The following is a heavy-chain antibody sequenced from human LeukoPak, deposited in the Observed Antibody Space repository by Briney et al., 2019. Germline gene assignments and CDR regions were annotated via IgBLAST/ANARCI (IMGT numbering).Heavy chain of an antibody. D-gene: IGHD2-8*01. J-gene: IGHJ5*02. CDR3: AGYHQWFLNDR. CDR2: IYPGETA. Sequence: SETLSLTCAVSDGSFSNYYWSWFRQSPGEGLERIAEIYPGETAKYNPSLWSRVTISADTSKSQFSLRLSSVTAADTAVYYCAGYHQWFLNDRWGQGTLVTVSS. V-gene: IGHV4-34*01. CDR1: DGSFSNYY.